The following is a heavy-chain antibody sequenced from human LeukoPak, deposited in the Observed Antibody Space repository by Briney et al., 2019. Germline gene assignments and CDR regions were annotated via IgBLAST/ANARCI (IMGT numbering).Heavy chain of an antibody. D-gene: IGHD2-2*01. CDR3: ARDRAIWFDP. J-gene: IGHJ5*02. CDR2: ISAYNVNT. V-gene: IGHV1-18*01. Sequence: ASVKVSCKASGYTFTSFGISWVRQAPGQGLEWMGWISAYNVNTNFAQKLQGRVTMTADTSTSTAYMELKSLRSDDTAVYYCARDRAIWFDPWGQGTLVTVSS. CDR1: GYTFTSFG.